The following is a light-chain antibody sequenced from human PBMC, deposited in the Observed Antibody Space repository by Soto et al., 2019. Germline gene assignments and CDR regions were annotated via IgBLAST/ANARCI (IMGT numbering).Light chain of an antibody. CDR2: DAS. CDR3: QQRSNWPLIT. J-gene: IGKJ5*01. Sequence: EIVLTQSPATLSLSPGERATLSCRASQSVSSYLAWYQQKPGQAPRLLIYDASNRATGIPARFSGSGSGTNFTLTISSLEPEDFAVYYCQQRSNWPLITFGQGTRL. CDR1: QSVSSY. V-gene: IGKV3-11*01.